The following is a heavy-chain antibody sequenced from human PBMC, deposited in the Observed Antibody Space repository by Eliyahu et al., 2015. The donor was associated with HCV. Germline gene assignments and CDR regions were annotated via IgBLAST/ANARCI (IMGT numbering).Heavy chain of an antibody. CDR1: GVTFSSYA. Sequence: QVQLVQSGAEVKKPGASVKVSCKASGVTFSSYAINWVRQAPGQGLEWMGGISPMFGTASYAQKFQGRVTITADESTTSAHMELTNLRSEDTAVYYCARDRNYRSSSNLDHWGQGTLVTVSS. V-gene: IGHV1-69*01. CDR3: ARDRNYRSSSNLDH. D-gene: IGHD6-6*01. CDR2: ISPMFGTA. J-gene: IGHJ4*02.